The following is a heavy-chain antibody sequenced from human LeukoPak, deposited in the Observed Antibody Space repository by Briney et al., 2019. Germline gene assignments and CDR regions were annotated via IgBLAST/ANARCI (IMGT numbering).Heavy chain of an antibody. J-gene: IGHJ4*02. Sequence: LGASVRVSCKASGYTFTGSYMHWVRQAPGQGLEWMGWINPNTGDTNYAQKFQGRVTMAGDTSISTAYMEVSRLRSDDTAVYYCARMKSGSAYDFDNWGQGTLVTVSS. CDR2: INPNTGDT. CDR3: ARMKSGSAYDFDN. CDR1: GYTFTGSY. D-gene: IGHD3-3*01. V-gene: IGHV1-2*03.